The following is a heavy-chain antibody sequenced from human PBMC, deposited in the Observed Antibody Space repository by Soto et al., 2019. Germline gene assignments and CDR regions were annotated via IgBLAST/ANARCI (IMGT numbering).Heavy chain of an antibody. CDR3: VRRAITATTKWGAFDV. Sequence: EVQLLESRGGLVQPGGSLRLSCAASGFTFSSFVMNWVRQAPGKGLEWVSTISPGADVSHYTDSVKGRFTISRDNSRRTLHLQMDSLRVEDAAVYFCVRRAITATTKWGAFDVWGQGTAVTVSS. V-gene: IGHV3-23*01. CDR1: GFTFSSFV. D-gene: IGHD1-20*01. J-gene: IGHJ3*01. CDR2: ISPGADVS.